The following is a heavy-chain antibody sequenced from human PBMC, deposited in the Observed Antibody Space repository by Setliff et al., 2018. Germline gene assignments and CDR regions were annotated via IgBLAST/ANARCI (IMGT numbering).Heavy chain of an antibody. CDR3: ARTPDGFLGDGYNLNTLGYFDS. CDR1: GGSFSGYY. V-gene: IGHV4-34*01. J-gene: IGHJ4*02. Sequence: PSETLSLTCAVYGGSFSGYYWSWIRQPPEKGLEWIGEINHSGSTNYNPSLKSRVTISVDTSKNQFSLKLSSVTAADTAVYYCARTPDGFLGDGYNLNTLGYFDSWGQGTLVTVSS. D-gene: IGHD3-3*01. CDR2: INHSGST.